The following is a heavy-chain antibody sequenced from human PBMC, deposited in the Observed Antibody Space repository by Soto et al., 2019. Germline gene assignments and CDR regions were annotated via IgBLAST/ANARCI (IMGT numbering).Heavy chain of an antibody. CDR2: IHHSGSI. V-gene: IGHV4-30-4*08. D-gene: IGHD2-21*02. CDR1: GGSISSDYYH. Sequence: SETLSLTCNVSGGSISSDYYHWTWVRQSPGRGLEWIGYIHHSGSILYNPSLKSRVTISVDTSKNQFSLHLSSVTAADTAVYFCAREDDGGDSLDVWGQGTTVTVSS. CDR3: AREDDGGDSLDV. J-gene: IGHJ6*02.